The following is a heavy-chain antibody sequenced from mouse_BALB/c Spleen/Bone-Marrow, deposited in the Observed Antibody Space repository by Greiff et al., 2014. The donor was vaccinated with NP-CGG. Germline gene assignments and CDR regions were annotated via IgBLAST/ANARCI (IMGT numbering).Heavy chain of an antibody. CDR2: IYPYNGGT. CDR1: GYTFTDYN. V-gene: IGHV1S29*02. CDR3: ARSYGNWYFDV. Sequence: VQLKESGPELVKPGASVKISCKASGYTFTDYNMHWVKQSHGKSLEWIGYIYPYNGGTGYNQKFKSKATLTVDNSSSTAYMELRSPTSEDSAVYYCARSYGNWYFDVWGAGTTVTVSS. D-gene: IGHD2-10*02. J-gene: IGHJ1*01.